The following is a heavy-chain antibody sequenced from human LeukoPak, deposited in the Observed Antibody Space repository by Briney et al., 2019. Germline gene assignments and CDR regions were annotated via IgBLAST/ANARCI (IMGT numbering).Heavy chain of an antibody. V-gene: IGHV1-46*01. D-gene: IGHD1-26*01. J-gene: IGHJ5*02. CDR3: ARGRGVGATHNWFDP. Sequence: ASVKVSCKASGYTFPSYFMHWVRQAPGQGLEWMGIINPTGGSTTYAQKFQGRVTMTRDTSTSTVYMELSSLRSEDTAVYYCARGRGVGATHNWFDPWGQGTLVTVSS. CDR1: GYTFPSYF. CDR2: INPTGGST.